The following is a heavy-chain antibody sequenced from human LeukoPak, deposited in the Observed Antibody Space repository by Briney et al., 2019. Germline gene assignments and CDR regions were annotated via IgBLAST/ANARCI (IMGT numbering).Heavy chain of an antibody. CDR1: GYTFTSYG. CDR2: ISAYNGNT. Sequence: GASVKVSCKASGYTFTSYGISWVRQAPGQGLEWMGWISAYNGNTNYAQKLKGRVTMTTDTSTSTAYMELRSLRSDDTAVYYCARDRFLEWLFSPLDYWGQGTLVTVSS. CDR3: ARDRFLEWLFSPLDY. J-gene: IGHJ4*02. D-gene: IGHD3-3*01. V-gene: IGHV1-18*01.